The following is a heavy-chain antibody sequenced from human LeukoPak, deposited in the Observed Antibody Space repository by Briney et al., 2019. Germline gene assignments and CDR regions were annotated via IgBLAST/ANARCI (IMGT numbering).Heavy chain of an antibody. CDR2: IYSGGST. V-gene: IGHV3-66*02. CDR1: GFTVSSNY. Sequence: GGSLRLSCAASGFTVSSNYMSWVSQAPGKGLEWVSVIYSGGSTYYSDSVKGRFTISRDNSKNTVYLQMNSLRAEDTAVYYCARAYGDYEYYYYGMDVWGQGTTVTVS. J-gene: IGHJ6*02. CDR3: ARAYGDYEYYYYGMDV. D-gene: IGHD4-17*01.